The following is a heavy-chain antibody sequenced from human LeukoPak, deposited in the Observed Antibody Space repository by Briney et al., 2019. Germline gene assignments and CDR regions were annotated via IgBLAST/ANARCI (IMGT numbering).Heavy chain of an antibody. CDR1: GFTFSDYY. CDR3: AKSWFGDSYGMDV. J-gene: IGHJ6*04. D-gene: IGHD3-10*01. V-gene: IGHV3-11*06. Sequence: PGGSLRLSCAASGFTFSDYYMSWIREAPGEGLEWGSYISSSSSYTNYADSVKSRVTISRDNTKNSLYLQLNSLSAEDTAVSYCAKSWFGDSYGMDVWGKGTTVTVSS. CDR2: ISSSSSYT.